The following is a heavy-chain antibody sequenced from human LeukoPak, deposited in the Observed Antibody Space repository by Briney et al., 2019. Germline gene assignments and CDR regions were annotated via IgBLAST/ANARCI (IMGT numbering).Heavy chain of an antibody. Sequence: GGSLRLSCAASGFTFSSYAMTWVRQAPGKGLEWVSDTCDSGGTTYYADSVKGRFIISRDNSKNTLYLQMSNLKTEDTAVYYCAKVSPTRGPTDSWGQGTLVTVS. J-gene: IGHJ4*02. D-gene: IGHD5-24*01. CDR2: TCDSGGTT. CDR3: AKVSPTRGPTDS. CDR1: GFTFSSYA. V-gene: IGHV3-23*01.